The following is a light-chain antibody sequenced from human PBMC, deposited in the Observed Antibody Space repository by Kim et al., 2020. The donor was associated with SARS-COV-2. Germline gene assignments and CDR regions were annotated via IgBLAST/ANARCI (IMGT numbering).Light chain of an antibody. CDR1: SVRRYD. CDR2: GKN. V-gene: IGLV3-19*01. Sequence: ALGKTGRITCLGDSVRRYDASWYTQKPEQAPVLASHGKNNRPSGTTDRFSGSSSGNTASVTTTGAQAEEADDYYGNSRDSSGNHWVFGGGTSLPS. J-gene: IGLJ3*02. CDR3: NSRDSSGNHWV.